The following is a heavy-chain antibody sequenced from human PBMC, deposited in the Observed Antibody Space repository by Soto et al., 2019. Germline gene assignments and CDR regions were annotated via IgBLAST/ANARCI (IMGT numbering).Heavy chain of an antibody. CDR1: GFTISGYW. CDR2: IKQDGSQK. Sequence: GGSLRLSCAASGFTISGYWMTWVRQAPGRRLELVANIKQDGSQKNYVDSVKGRFTISRDNARNSLDLQMNSLRDEDTAVYYCARDSTVTTSDAFDLWGPGTMV. CDR3: ARDSTVTTSDAFDL. D-gene: IGHD4-17*01. J-gene: IGHJ3*01. V-gene: IGHV3-7*01.